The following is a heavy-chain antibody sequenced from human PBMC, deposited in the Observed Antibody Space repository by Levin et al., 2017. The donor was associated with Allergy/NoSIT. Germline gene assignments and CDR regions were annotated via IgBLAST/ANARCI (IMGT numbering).Heavy chain of an antibody. CDR1: GFTFSSYS. D-gene: IGHD3-10*01. CDR2: ISSSSSYI. CDR3: ARDPWVVQGVIPDYYYYYMDV. J-gene: IGHJ6*03. V-gene: IGHV3-21*01. Sequence: GGSLRLSCAASGFTFSSYSMNWVRQAPGKGLEWVSSISSSSSYIYYADSVKGRFTISRDNAKNSLYLQMNSLRAEDTAVYYCARDPWVVQGVIPDYYYYYMDVWGKGTTVTVSS.